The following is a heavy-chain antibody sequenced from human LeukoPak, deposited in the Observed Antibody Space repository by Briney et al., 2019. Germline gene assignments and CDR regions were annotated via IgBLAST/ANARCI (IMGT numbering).Heavy chain of an antibody. D-gene: IGHD2-15*01. CDR3: ARYCSGGRCYLGYYDYGMDV. CDR2: IKHDERER. V-gene: IGHV3-7*01. J-gene: IGHJ6*02. Sequence: GGSLRLSCTASGFTFNTYWMTWVRQAPGKGPEWVANIKHDERERHYMDSVKGRFTISRDNAKNSLYLQMNSLRVEDTAVYYCARYCSGGRCYLGYYDYGMDVWGQGTTVTVS. CDR1: GFTFNTYW.